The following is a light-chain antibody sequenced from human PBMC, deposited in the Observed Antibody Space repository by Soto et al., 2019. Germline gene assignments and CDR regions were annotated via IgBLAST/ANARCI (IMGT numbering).Light chain of an antibody. CDR2: EVS. CDR1: SSDVGGYKY. Sequence: QSALTQPASVSGSPGQSITISCTGTSSDVGGYKYVSWYQQHPGKAHKLMIYEVSNRPSGVSNRFSGSKSGNTASLTISGLQAEDEADYYCSSYTSSSTLDVFGTGTKVTV. V-gene: IGLV2-14*01. J-gene: IGLJ1*01. CDR3: SSYTSSSTLDV.